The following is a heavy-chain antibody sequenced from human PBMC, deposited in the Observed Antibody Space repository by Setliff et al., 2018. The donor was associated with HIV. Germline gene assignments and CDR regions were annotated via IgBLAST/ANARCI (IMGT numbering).Heavy chain of an antibody. CDR1: GYTLTTYS. D-gene: IGHD3-3*02. CDR2: IKVGKGDT. J-gene: IGHJ4*01. Sequence: ASVKVSCKASGYTLTTYSMQWVRQAPGQSLEWMGWIKVGKGDTKYSQEWQGRITFPRDTSSNTAYMELSSLRSYDTSVYFCERGAFLAVFDFDYWGRGTLVTVSS. CDR3: ERGAFLAVFDFDY. V-gene: IGHV1-3*01.